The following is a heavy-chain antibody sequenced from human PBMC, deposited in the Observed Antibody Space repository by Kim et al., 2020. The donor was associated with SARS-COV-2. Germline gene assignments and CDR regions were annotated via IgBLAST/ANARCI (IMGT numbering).Heavy chain of an antibody. D-gene: IGHD6-13*01. CDR3: ARAGSSFSYYYYYGMDV. V-gene: IGHV4-31*03. CDR2: IYYSGST. CDR1: GGSISSGGYY. Sequence: SETLSLTCTVSGGSISSGGYYWSWIRQHPGKGLEWIGYIYYSGSTYYNPSLKSRVTISVDTSKNQFSLKLSSVTAADTAVYYCARAGSSFSYYYYYGMDVWGQGTTVTVSS. J-gene: IGHJ6*02.